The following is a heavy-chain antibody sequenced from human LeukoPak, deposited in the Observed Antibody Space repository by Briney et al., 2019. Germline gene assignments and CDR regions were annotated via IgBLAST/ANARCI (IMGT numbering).Heavy chain of an antibody. CDR1: GYTFTSYG. V-gene: IGHV1-18*01. D-gene: IGHD2-2*01. Sequence: ASVKVSCKASGYTFTSYGINWVRQAPGQGLEWMGWISAYNGNTNYAQKLQGRVTMTTDTSTSTAYMELRSLRSDDTAVYYCARDSADIVVVPAAIVMWGQGTLVTVSS. CDR2: ISAYNGNT. CDR3: ARDSADIVVVPAAIVM. J-gene: IGHJ4*02.